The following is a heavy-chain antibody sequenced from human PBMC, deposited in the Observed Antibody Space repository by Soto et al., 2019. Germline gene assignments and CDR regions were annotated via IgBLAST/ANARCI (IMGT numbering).Heavy chain of an antibody. CDR2: IYRSGTT. J-gene: IGHJ5*02. V-gene: IGHV4-30-4*01. CDR3: ARLAYDRGWFDP. D-gene: IGHD3-10*02. CDR1: GGSIRSEDFY. Sequence: SETLSLTCTVSGGSIRSEDFYWSWIRQPPGKGLEWIGHIYRSGTTYYNPALESRVTIFLDTSKNQFSLKLSSVTAADTAVFYCARLAYDRGWFDPWGQGNLVTVS.